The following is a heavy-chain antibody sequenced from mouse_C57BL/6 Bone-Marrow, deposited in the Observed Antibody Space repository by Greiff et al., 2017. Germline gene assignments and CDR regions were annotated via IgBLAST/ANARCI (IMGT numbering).Heavy chain of an antibody. CDR3: AKVIRSYYFDY. V-gene: IGHV2-3*01. CDR2: IWGDEST. Sequence: VQLMESGPGLVAPSQSLSITCTVSGFSLTSYGVSWVRQPPGKGLEWLGVIWGDESTNYHTAHISRLSISTDNSESHAFLKLNSLHTDDTATYYCAKVIRSYYFDYWGQGTTLTVSS. CDR1: GFSLTSYG. J-gene: IGHJ2*01. D-gene: IGHD3-1*01.